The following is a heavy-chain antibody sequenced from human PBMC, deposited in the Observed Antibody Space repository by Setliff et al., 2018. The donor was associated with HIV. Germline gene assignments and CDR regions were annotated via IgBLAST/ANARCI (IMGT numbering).Heavy chain of an antibody. V-gene: IGHV3-73*01. CDR3: TRHREGITMVRGPYYYYMDV. J-gene: IGHJ6*03. Sequence: PGGSLRLSCTASGFSFSTHDMNWVRQAPGKGLEWVGHMRGKANSYATAYAASVKGRFTISRDDSKNTAYLQMSSLKTEDTAVYYCTRHREGITMVRGPYYYYMDVWGKGTTVTV. CDR2: MRGKANSYAT. D-gene: IGHD3-10*01. CDR1: GFSFSTHD.